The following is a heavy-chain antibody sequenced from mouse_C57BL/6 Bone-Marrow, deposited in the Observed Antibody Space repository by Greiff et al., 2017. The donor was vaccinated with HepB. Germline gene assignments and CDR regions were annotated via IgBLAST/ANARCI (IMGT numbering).Heavy chain of an antibody. J-gene: IGHJ2*01. V-gene: IGHV1-23*01. Sequence: QVQLQQSGAELVRPGASVKLSCKASGYTFTDYEMHCVKQTPVHGLEWIGAIDPETCGTASNQKFKGKAPLTADKSSSTAYRELRSLTSEDSAVYDCTREGIDYYGSSDYWGQGTTLTVSS. D-gene: IGHD1-1*01. CDR3: TREGIDYYGSSDY. CDR2: IDPETCGT. CDR1: GYTFTDYE.